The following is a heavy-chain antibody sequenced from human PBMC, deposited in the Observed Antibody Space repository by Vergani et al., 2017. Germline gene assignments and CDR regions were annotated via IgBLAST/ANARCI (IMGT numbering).Heavy chain of an antibody. J-gene: IGHJ3*02. CDR2: IYSGGST. V-gene: IGHV3-66*02. Sequence: EVQLVESGGGLVQPGGSLRLSCAASGFTVSSNYMSWVRQAPGKGLEWVSVIYSGGSTYYADSVKGRFTISRDNSKNTLYLQMNSLRAEDTSVYYCASRLSRNGSGGDAFDIWSQGTMVTVSS. CDR3: ASRLSRNGSGGDAFDI. D-gene: IGHD3-10*01. CDR1: GFTVSSNY.